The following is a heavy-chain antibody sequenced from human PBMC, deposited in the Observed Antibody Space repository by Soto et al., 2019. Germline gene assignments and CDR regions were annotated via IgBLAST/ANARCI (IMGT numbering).Heavy chain of an antibody. D-gene: IGHD5-18*01. Sequence: GGSLRLSCAASGFTFSKAWMTWVRKAPGKGLEWVSYISSSGLTTYYADFAEGRFTISRDNAKNSLFLQMNSLRAEDTAVYYCARDLSLVTPYYFYGMDVWGQGTTVTVSS. CDR1: GFTFSKAW. CDR3: ARDLSLVTPYYFYGMDV. CDR2: ISSSGLTT. J-gene: IGHJ6*02. V-gene: IGHV3-48*04.